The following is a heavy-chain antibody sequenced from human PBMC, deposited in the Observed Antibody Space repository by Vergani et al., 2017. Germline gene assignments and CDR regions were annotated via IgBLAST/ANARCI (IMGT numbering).Heavy chain of an antibody. CDR3: ARLRAREDYYYCMDV. J-gene: IGHJ6*02. CDR1: GYSFISYW. Sequence: EVQLVQSGAEVKKPGESLRISCKGSGYSFISYWISWVRQMPGKGLEWMGRIDPSDSYTNYSPSFQGHVTISADKSISTAYLQWSSLKASDTAMYYCARLRAREDYYYCMDVWGQGTTVTVSS. V-gene: IGHV5-10-1*01. CDR2: IDPSDSYT. D-gene: IGHD6-6*01.